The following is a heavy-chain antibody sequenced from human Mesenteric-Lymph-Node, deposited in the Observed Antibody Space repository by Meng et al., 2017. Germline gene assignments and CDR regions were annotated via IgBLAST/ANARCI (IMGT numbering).Heavy chain of an antibody. J-gene: IGHJ5*02. D-gene: IGHD3-10*01. CDR3: ARGRFGDAANSYNWFDP. CDR1: GGSFSGYY. V-gene: IGHV4-34*01. Sequence: QVQLQQWGAGLLKPSETLSLTCAAYGGSFSGYYWSWIRQPPGKGLEWIGEIIHSGSTNYNPSLKSRVTISVDTSKNQFSLRLKSVSAADTAVYYCARGRFGDAANSYNWFDPWGQGTLVTVSS. CDR2: IIHSGST.